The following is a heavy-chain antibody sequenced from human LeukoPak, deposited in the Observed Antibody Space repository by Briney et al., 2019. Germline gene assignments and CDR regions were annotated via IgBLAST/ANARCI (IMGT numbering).Heavy chain of an antibody. CDR3: AKAVAEYYFDY. CDR2: ISYDGSSK. J-gene: IGHJ4*02. V-gene: IGHV3-30-3*01. CDR1: GFTFSTYA. Sequence: GGSLRLSCAASGFTFSTYAIHWVRQAPGKGLEWVAVISYDGSSKYYADSVKGRFTISRDNSKNTPYLQMNSLRAEDTAVYYCAKAVAEYYFDYWGQGTLVTVSS. D-gene: IGHD6-19*01.